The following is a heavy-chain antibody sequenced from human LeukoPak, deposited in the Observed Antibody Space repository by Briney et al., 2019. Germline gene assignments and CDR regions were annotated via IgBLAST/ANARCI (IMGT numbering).Heavy chain of an antibody. J-gene: IGHJ4*02. V-gene: IGHV4-34*01. CDR3: ARGPYGDGTYYFDY. CDR1: GGSFSGYY. D-gene: IGHD4-17*01. Sequence: SETLSLTCAVYGGSFSGYYWSWIRQPPGKGLEWIGDINHSGSTNYNPSLKSRVTISVDTSKNQFSLKLSSVTAADTAVYYCARGPYGDGTYYFDYWGQGTLVTVSS. CDR2: INHSGST.